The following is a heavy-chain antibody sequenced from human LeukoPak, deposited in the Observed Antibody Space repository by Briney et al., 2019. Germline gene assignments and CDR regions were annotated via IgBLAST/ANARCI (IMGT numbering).Heavy chain of an antibody. D-gene: IGHD6-19*01. CDR2: IYGADTI. V-gene: IGHV3-66*01. CDR1: GFTISSSY. Sequence: PGGSLRLSCAASGFTISSSYMSWVRQVPGKGLEWVSCIYGADTIYYADFVKDRFTISRDSNRNILYLQMNSLRAEDTAVYYCARDRSVAATGDFDYWGQGTLVTVSS. CDR3: ARDRSVAATGDFDY. J-gene: IGHJ4*02.